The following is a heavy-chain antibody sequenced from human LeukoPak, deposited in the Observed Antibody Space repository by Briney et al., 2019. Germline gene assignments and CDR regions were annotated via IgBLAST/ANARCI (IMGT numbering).Heavy chain of an antibody. CDR2: ISGSGGST. D-gene: IGHD6-19*01. CDR1: GFTFSSYA. J-gene: IGHJ1*01. V-gene: IGHV3-23*01. Sequence: PGGSLRLSCAASGFTFSSYAMSWVRQAPGKGLEWVSAISGSGGSTDYADSVKGRFTISRDNSKNTLYLQMNSLRAEDTAVYCWAEVDGPEQWLVPGYFQHWGQGTLVTVSS. CDR3: AEVDGPEQWLVPGYFQH.